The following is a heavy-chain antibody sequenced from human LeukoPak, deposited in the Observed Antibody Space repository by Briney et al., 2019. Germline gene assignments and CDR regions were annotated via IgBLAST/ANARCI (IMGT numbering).Heavy chain of an antibody. D-gene: IGHD3-16*02. CDR1: GFTFSSYW. CDR2: INQDGSEK. Sequence: GRSLRLSCAASGFTFSSYWMNWVRQAPGKGLEWVANINQDGSEKHYVDSVKGRFTISRDNAKNSLYLQMNSLRAEDTAVYYCARGGFRFFAHWGQGTLVTVSS. J-gene: IGHJ5*02. V-gene: IGHV3-7*04. CDR3: ARGGFRFFAH.